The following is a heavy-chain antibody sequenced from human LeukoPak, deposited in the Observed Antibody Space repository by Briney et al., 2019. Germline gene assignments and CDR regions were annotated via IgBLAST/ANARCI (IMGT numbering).Heavy chain of an antibody. CDR1: GYSISSGYY. Sequence: KPSETLSLTCTVSGYSISSGYYWGWIRQPPGKGLEWIGSIYHSGSTYYNPSLKSRVTISVDTSKNQFSLKLSSVTAADTAVYYCARTAAYGDYDALFDYWGQGTLVTVSS. CDR3: ARTAAYGDYDALFDY. J-gene: IGHJ4*02. D-gene: IGHD4-17*01. CDR2: IYHSGST. V-gene: IGHV4-38-2*02.